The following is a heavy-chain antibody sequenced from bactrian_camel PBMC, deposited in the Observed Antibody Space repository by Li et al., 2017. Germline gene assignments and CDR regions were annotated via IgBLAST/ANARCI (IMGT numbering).Heavy chain of an antibody. J-gene: IGHJ4*01. V-gene: IGHV3S53*01. CDR3: AVYGGLRRISPRLDRFDSGYVQY. D-gene: IGHD3*01. CDR1: GWTMYC. CDR2: TYRGST. Sequence: HVQLVESGGGLVQPGGSLRLSCQASGWTMYCMGWFRQTPGKEREAVAATYRGSTYYADSVKGRFTISKDNAKNTLYLQMNNLKPDDSAMYSCAVYGGLRRISPRLDRFDSGYVQYRGQGTQVTVS.